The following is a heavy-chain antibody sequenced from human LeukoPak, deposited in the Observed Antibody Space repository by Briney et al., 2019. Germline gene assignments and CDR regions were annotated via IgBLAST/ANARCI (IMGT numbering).Heavy chain of an antibody. D-gene: IGHD3-10*01. CDR3: AKSPPTPVSRYYYGSGSYYDESYFDY. V-gene: IGHV3-23*01. J-gene: IGHJ4*02. CDR1: GFTFSSYA. Sequence: PGGSLRLSCAASGFTFSSYAMSWVRQAPGKGLEWGSAISGSGGSTYYADSVKGRFTISRDNSKNTLYLQMNSLRAEDTAVYYCAKSPPTPVSRYYYGSGSYYDESYFDYWGQGTLVTVSS. CDR2: ISGSGGST.